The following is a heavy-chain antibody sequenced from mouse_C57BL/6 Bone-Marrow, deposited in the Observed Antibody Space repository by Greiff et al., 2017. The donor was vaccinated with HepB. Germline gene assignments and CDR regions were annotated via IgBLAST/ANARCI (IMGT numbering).Heavy chain of an antibody. D-gene: IGHD2-5*01. V-gene: IGHV3-6*01. CDR3: AVYSNYGAY. Sequence: EVQLVESGPGLVKPSQSLSLTCSVTGYSITSGYYWNWIRQFPGNKLEWMGYISYDGSNNYNPSLKNRISITRDTSKNQFFLKLNSVTTEDTATYYCAVYSNYGAYWGQGTLVTVSA. CDR2: ISYDGSN. J-gene: IGHJ3*01. CDR1: GYSITSGYY.